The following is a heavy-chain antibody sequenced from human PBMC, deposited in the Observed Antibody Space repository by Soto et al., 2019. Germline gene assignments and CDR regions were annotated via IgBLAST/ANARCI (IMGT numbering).Heavy chain of an antibody. J-gene: IGHJ4*02. V-gene: IGHV3-23*01. CDR1: GFTFSSYA. D-gene: IGHD5-12*01. CDR3: ARTRGYSDYDLDY. Sequence: PGGSLRLSCAASGFTFSSYAMTWVRQAPGKGLEWVSAISYSGVSTYYADSVKGRCTISRDSTENTLSPQMNSLRVDDTAVYYCARTRGYSDYDLDYWGQGTLVTVSS. CDR2: ISYSGVST.